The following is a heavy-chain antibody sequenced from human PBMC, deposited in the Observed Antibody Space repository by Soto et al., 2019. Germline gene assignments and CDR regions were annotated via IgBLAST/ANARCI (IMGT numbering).Heavy chain of an antibody. J-gene: IGHJ4*02. D-gene: IGHD2-21*01. CDR2: ISAGGNTK. Sequence: QVQLVESGGGVVQTGTSLRLACAASGFTLSNIGMQWVRQAPGKVLEWVAVISAGGNTKYYADSVKGRFTISRDNSKNTLFLQMNSLRTEDTAVYYCAKESGGERYAAYFDLWGQGTLVTVSA. CDR3: AKESGGERYAAYFDL. CDR1: GFTLSNIG. V-gene: IGHV3-30*18.